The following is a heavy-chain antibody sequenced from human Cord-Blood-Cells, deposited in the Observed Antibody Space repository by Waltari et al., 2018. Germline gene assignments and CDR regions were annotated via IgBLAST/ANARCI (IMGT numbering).Heavy chain of an antibody. CDR1: GFTFSSHA. Sequence: EVQLVESGGGLVQPGGSLRLSCAASGFTFSSHAMSWVRQAPGKGLEWVSAICGSGGSTYYADSVKGRFTISRDKSKNTLYLQMNSLRAEDTAVYYCAKEAGYDFWSGYSPDAFDIWGQGTMVTVSS. CDR2: ICGSGGST. CDR3: AKEAGYDFWSGYSPDAFDI. J-gene: IGHJ3*02. V-gene: IGHV3-23*04. D-gene: IGHD3-3*01.